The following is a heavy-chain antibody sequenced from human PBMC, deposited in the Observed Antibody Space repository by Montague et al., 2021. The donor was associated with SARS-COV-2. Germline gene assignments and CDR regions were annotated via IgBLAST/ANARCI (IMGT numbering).Heavy chain of an antibody. Sequence: SLRLSCAASGFTFSSYALHWVRQAPGKGPEWVAVISYNERNKQXXXSXXXRAXISRDNPKNTLYLQVDSLRTDDTAVYYCAREPKPVGYSYGYTFFDYWGQGTLVTVSS. V-gene: IGHV3-30*03. D-gene: IGHD5-18*01. J-gene: IGHJ4*02. CDR3: AREPKPVGYSYGYTFFDY. CDR2: ISYNERNK. CDR1: GFTFSSYA.